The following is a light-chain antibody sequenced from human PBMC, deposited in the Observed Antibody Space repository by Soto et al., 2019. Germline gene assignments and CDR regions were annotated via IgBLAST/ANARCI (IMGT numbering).Light chain of an antibody. CDR2: LGS. Sequence: DIVMTQSPLSLPVTPGEPASIPCRSSQSPLHSNGYNYLDWYLQKPGQSPQLLIYLGSNRASGVPDRFSGSGSGTDFTLKISRVEAEDVGVYYFMQPLQSWTF. J-gene: IGKJ1*01. CDR1: QSPLHSNGYNY. V-gene: IGKV2-28*01. CDR3: MQPLQSWT.